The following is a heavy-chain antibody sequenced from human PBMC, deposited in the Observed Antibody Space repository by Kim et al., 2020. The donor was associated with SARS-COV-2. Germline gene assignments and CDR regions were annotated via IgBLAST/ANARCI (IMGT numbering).Heavy chain of an antibody. CDR3: AKQLHVSSVTFYWYFDL. J-gene: IGHJ2*01. CDR1: RTNAN. CDR2: IFGSGSGT. Sequence: GGSLRLSCAATRTNANISWVRQAPGKGLEWVSGIFGSGSGTYYAYSVEGRFTISRDNSKNMIYLQMNNLRVEDTAVYYCAKQLHVSSVTFYWYFDLWGRGTVLTVSS. D-gene: IGHD3-22*01. V-gene: IGHV3-23*01.